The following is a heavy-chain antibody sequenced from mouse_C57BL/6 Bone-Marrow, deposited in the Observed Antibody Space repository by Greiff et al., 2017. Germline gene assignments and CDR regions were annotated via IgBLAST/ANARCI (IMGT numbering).Heavy chain of an antibody. CDR2: IYPGGGYT. V-gene: IGHV1-63*01. Sequence: LQESGAELVRPGTSVKMSCKASGYTFTNYWIGWAKQRPGHGLEWIGDIYPGGGYTNYNEKFKGKATLTADKSSSTAYMQFSSLTSEDSAIYYCARSRGYFDVWGTGTTVTVSS. CDR3: ARSRGYFDV. CDR1: GYTFTNYW. J-gene: IGHJ1*03.